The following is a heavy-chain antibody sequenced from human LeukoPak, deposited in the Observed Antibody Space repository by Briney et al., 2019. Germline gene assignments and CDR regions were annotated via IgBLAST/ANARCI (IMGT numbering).Heavy chain of an antibody. CDR3: ASTHLVYCSGGSCLVAAYYYSGMDV. CDR2: IIPIFGTA. CDR1: GGTFSSYD. Sequence: ASVKVSCKDSGGTFSSYDISWVRQAPGQGLEWMGGIIPIFGTANYAQKFQGRVTITADESTSTAYMELSSLRSDDTAVYYCASTHLVYCSGGSCLVAAYYYSGMDVWGQGTTVTVSS. D-gene: IGHD2-15*01. J-gene: IGHJ6*02. V-gene: IGHV1-69*01.